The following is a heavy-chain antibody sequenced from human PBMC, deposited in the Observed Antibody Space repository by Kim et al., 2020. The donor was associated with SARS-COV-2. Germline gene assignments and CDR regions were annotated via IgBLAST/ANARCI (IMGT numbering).Heavy chain of an antibody. Sequence: GGSLRLSCAASGFTVSSNYMSWVRQAPGKGLEWVSVIYSGGSTYYADSVKGRFTISRDNSKNTLYLQMNSLRAEDTAVYYCATYVLRYFDWLPHTPCGMDVWGRGTMVTVSS. CDR1: GFTVSSNY. J-gene: IGHJ6*02. CDR2: IYSGGST. CDR3: ATYVLRYFDWLPHTPCGMDV. V-gene: IGHV3-53*01. D-gene: IGHD3-9*01.